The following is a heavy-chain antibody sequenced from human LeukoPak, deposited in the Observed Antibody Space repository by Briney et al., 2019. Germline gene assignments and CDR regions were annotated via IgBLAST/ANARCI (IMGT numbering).Heavy chain of an antibody. D-gene: IGHD3-22*01. V-gene: IGHV1-2*02. J-gene: IGHJ4*02. CDR2: INPNSGGT. CDR1: GYTFTGYY. Sequence: ASVKVSCKASGYTFTGYYMHWVRQAPGQGLEWMGWINPNSGGTNYAQKFQGRVTMTRDTSISTAYMELSRLRSDDTAVYYCARDPLTYYYDSSGYYPFDYWGQGTLVTVSS. CDR3: ARDPLTYYYDSSGYYPFDY.